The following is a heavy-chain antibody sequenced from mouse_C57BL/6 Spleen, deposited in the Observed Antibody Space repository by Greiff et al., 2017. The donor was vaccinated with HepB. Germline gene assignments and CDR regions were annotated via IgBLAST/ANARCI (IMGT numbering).Heavy chain of an antibody. Sequence: QVQLKQSGAELVRPGASVKLSCKASGYTFTDYYINWVKQRPGQGLEWIARIYPGSGNTYYNEKFKGKATLTAEKSSSTAYMQLSSLTSEDSAVYFCARENYGTTLYYFDYWGQGTTLTVSS. J-gene: IGHJ2*01. CDR2: IYPGSGNT. CDR3: ARENYGTTLYYFDY. D-gene: IGHD2-1*01. V-gene: IGHV1-76*01. CDR1: GYTFTDYY.